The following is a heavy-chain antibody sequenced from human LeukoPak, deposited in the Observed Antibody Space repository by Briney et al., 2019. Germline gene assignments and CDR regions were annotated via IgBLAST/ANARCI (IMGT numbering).Heavy chain of an antibody. J-gene: IGHJ4*02. V-gene: IGHV4-30-4*08. CDR3: ARDPAAYSNDAHDFDY. CDR1: GGSISSGDYY. CDR2: IYYSGST. Sequence: SETLSLTCTVSGGSISSGDYYRSWIRQPPGKGLEWIGYIYYSGSTYYNPSLKSRVTISVDTSKNQFSLKLSSVTAADTAVYYCARDPAAYSNDAHDFDYWGQGTLVTVSS. D-gene: IGHD4-11*01.